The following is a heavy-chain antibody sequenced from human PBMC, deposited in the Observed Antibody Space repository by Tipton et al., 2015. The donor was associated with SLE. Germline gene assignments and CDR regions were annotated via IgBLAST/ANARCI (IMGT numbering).Heavy chain of an antibody. J-gene: IGHJ4*02. CDR1: GGSFSGYY. Sequence: TLSLTCAVYGGSFSGYYWSWIRQPPGKGLEWIGEINHSGSTNYNPSLKSRVTISVDTSKNQFSLKLSSVTAADTAVYYCARGREMATIAYFVYWGQGTLVTVSS. V-gene: IGHV4-34*01. CDR3: ARGREMATIAYFVY. CDR2: INHSGST. D-gene: IGHD5-24*01.